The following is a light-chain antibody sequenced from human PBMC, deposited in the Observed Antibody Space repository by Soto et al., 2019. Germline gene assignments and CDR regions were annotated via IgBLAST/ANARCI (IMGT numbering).Light chain of an antibody. Sequence: DMQMTQSPSSLSASVGDRVTITCRAGQGLGNFLAWYQQKRWKAPRLLVYTAFTLQIGVPSRFSGSGSGAEISLTMDGLQPEGVETYDCHKYNGPSHSLGGATRVVI. J-gene: IGKJ4*01. CDR3: HKYNGPSHS. CDR2: TAF. V-gene: IGKV1-27*01. CDR1: QGLGNF.